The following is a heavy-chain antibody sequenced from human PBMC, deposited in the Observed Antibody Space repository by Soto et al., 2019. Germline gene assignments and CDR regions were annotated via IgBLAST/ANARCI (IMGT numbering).Heavy chain of an antibody. CDR3: ASHPYCSSTSCYVRTIGY. CDR2: INAGNGNT. D-gene: IGHD2-2*01. Sequence: ASVKVSCKASGYTFTTYAVHWVRQAPGQSLEWMGWINAGNGNTRYSQKFQGRVTITRDTSASTAYMELSSLRSEDTAVYYCASHPYCSSTSCYVRTIGYWGQGTLVTVSS. CDR1: GYTFTTYA. J-gene: IGHJ4*02. V-gene: IGHV1-3*01.